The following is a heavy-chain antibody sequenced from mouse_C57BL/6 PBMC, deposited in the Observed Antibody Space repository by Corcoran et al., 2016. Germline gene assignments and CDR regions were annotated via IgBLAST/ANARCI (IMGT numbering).Heavy chain of an antibody. V-gene: IGHV1-26*01. CDR3: ARAWFAY. CDR2: INPNNGGT. Sequence: EVQLQQSGPELVKPGASVKISCKASGYTFTDYYMNWVKQSHGKSLEWIGDINPNNGGTSYNQKFKGKATLTVDKSSSTAYMELRSLTPEDSAVYYCARAWFAYWGQGTLVTVSA. CDR1: GYTFTDYY. J-gene: IGHJ3*01.